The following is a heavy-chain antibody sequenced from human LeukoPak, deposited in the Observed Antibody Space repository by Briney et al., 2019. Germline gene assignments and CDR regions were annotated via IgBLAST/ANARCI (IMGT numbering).Heavy chain of an antibody. D-gene: IGHD6-19*01. V-gene: IGHV3-9*01. CDR1: GFTFDDYA. CDR3: ARAIAEAGTDS. CDR2: ISWNSGSI. Sequence: PGGSLRLSCAASGFTFDDYAMHWVRQAPGKGLEWVSGISWNSGSIGYADPVKGRFTISRDNAKKTLYLQMNTLRAEDTAMYYCARAIAEAGTDSWGQGTLVTVSS. J-gene: IGHJ4*02.